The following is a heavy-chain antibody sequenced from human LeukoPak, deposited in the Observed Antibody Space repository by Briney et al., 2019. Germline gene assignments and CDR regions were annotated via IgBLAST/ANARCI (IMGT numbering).Heavy chain of an antibody. J-gene: IGHJ4*02. CDR2: VYHTGTS. CDR3: TRVVNGGHFDS. V-gene: IGHV4-59*12. D-gene: IGHD2-8*01. CDR1: GPSINDYY. Sequence: SETLSLTCSVSGPSINDYYWTWIRQPPGKGLEWLGYVYHTGTSGYHPSLKSRVAMSLDTSKNQVSLKLSPVTAADTAVYFCTRVVNGGHFDSWGQGTLVTVSS.